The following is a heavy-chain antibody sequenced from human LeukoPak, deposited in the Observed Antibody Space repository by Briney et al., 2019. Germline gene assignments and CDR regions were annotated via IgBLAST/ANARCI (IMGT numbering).Heavy chain of an antibody. J-gene: IGHJ5*02. D-gene: IGHD1-1*01. CDR3: AREETLEDDNWFDP. CDR2: IYTSGST. Sequence: PSETLSLTCTVSGGSIGSGSYYWSWIRQPAGKGLEWIGRIYTSGSTNYNPSLKSRVTISVDTSKNQFSLKLSSVTAADTAVYYCAREETLEDDNWFDPWGQGTLVTVSS. CDR1: GGSIGSGSYY. V-gene: IGHV4-61*02.